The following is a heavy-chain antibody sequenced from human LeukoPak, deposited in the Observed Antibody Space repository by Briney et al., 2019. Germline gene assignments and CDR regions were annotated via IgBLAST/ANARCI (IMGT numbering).Heavy chain of an antibody. CDR3: ARDDCTNGVCYTYDY. CDR1: GYTFTGYY. V-gene: IGHV1-69*06. J-gene: IGHJ4*02. D-gene: IGHD2-8*01. Sequence: SVKVSCKASGYTFTGYYMHWVRQAPGQGLEWMGGIIPIFGTANYAQKFQGRVTITADKSTSTAYMELSSLRSEDTAVYYCARDDCTNGVCYTYDYWGQGTLVTVSS. CDR2: IIPIFGTA.